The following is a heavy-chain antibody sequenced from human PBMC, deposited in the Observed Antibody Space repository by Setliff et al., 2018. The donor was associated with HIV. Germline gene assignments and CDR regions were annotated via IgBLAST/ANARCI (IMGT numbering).Heavy chain of an antibody. CDR3: ASEAWTSYRSSSGYYYYYMDV. Sequence: SETLSLTCTVSGDSVSSASYYWSWIRQPPGKGLEWIGYIYYSGTTKYNPSLKSRVTISVDTSKNQFSLKLSSVTAADTAVYYCASEAWTSYRSSSGYYYYYMDVWGKGTTVTVSS. D-gene: IGHD6-6*01. CDR2: IYYSGTT. J-gene: IGHJ6*03. CDR1: GDSVSSASYY. V-gene: IGHV4-61*01.